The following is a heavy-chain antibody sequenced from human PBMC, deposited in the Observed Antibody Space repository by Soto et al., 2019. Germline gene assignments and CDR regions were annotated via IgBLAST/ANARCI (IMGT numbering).Heavy chain of an antibody. Sequence: LRLSCAASGFTFRSYWMDWVRQAPGKGLVWVSRINSDGSSTSYADSVKGRFTISRDNAKNTLYLQMNSLRAEDTAVYYCARVNEDCTNGVCYFPYYYYGMDVWGQGTTVTVSS. CDR1: GFTFRSYW. V-gene: IGHV3-74*01. CDR2: INSDGSST. J-gene: IGHJ6*02. CDR3: ARVNEDCTNGVCYFPYYYYGMDV. D-gene: IGHD2-8*01.